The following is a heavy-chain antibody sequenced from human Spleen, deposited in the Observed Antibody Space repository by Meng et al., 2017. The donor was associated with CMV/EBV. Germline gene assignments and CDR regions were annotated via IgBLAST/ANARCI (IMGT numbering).Heavy chain of an antibody. V-gene: IGHV4-59*01. Sequence: SETLSLTCTVSGGSISSYYWSWIRQPPGKGLEWIGYIYYSGSTNYNPSLKSRVTISVDTSKNQFSLKLSSVTAADTAVYYCARASVDQYYFDYWGQGTLVTVSS. CDR3: ARASVDQYYFDY. J-gene: IGHJ4*02. D-gene: IGHD6-19*01. CDR1: GGSISSYY. CDR2: IYYSGST.